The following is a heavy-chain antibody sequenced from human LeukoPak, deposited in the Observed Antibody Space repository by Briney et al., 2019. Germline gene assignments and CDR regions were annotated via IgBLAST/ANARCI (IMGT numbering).Heavy chain of an antibody. V-gene: IGHV1-46*01. CDR2: ISPSGGTT. D-gene: IGHD3-22*01. CDR3: ARAVHYYDSSGPSLEAFDI. J-gene: IGHJ3*02. CDR1: GYTFTSNY. Sequence: ASVKVSCKAFGYTFTSNYMHWVRQAPGQGPEWMGVISPSGGTTTYAQKFQGRVSLTRDMSTSTDYLELSSLRSEDTAVYYCARAVHYYDSSGPSLEAFDIWGQGTMVTVSS.